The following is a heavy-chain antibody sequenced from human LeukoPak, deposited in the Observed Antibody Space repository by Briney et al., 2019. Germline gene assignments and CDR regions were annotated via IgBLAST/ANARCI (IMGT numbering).Heavy chain of an antibody. D-gene: IGHD3-22*01. CDR3: ARGEDYYDSSGYHNWFDP. J-gene: IGHJ5*02. CDR2: TYYRSKWYN. CDR1: GDSVSSNSAA. Sequence: SQTLSLTCAISGDSVSSNSAAWNWIRQSPSRGLEWLGRTYYRSKWYNDYAVSVKSRITINPDTSKNQSSLQLNSVTPEDTAVYYCARGEDYYDSSGYHNWFDPWGQGTLVTVSS. V-gene: IGHV6-1*01.